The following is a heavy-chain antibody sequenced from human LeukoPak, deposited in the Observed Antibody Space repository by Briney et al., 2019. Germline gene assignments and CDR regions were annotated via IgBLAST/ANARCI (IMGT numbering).Heavy chain of an antibody. D-gene: IGHD6-19*01. J-gene: IGHJ4*02. Sequence: GGSLRLSCAASGFTFSSYWMHWVRQAPGKGLVWVSCINGDGGRTNYADSVKGRFTISRDDSKNALYLQMSSLKTEDTAVYFCATGAAYSSAWTIDYWGQGTLVTVSS. V-gene: IGHV3-74*01. CDR3: ATGAAYSSAWTIDY. CDR2: INGDGGRT. CDR1: GFTFSSYW.